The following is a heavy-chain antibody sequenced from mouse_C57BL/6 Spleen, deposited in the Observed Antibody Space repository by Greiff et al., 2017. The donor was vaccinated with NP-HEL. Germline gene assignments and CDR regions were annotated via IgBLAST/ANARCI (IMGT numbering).Heavy chain of an antibody. Sequence: EVKLVESGGGLVKPGGSLKLSCAASGFTFSSYAMSWVRQTPEKRLEWVATISDGGSYTYYPDNVKGRFTISRDNAKNNLYLQMSHLKSEDTAMYYCAREVDGYYLDYWGQGTTLTVSS. CDR1: GFTFSSYA. CDR2: ISDGGSYT. D-gene: IGHD2-3*01. CDR3: AREVDGYYLDY. J-gene: IGHJ2*01. V-gene: IGHV5-4*01.